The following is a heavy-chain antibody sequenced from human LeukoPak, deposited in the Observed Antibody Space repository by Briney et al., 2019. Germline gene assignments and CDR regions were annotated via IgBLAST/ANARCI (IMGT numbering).Heavy chain of an antibody. Sequence: PGGSLRLSCAASGFTFSSYEMDWVRQAPGKGLEWVSYISSSGTTKYYADSVKGRFTISRDNAKDSLYLQMNSLRAEDTALYCCARDRRRDGNNYLDYWGQGALVTVSS. CDR3: ARDRRRDGNNYLDY. CDR1: GFTFSSYE. V-gene: IGHV3-48*03. CDR2: ISSSGTTK. J-gene: IGHJ4*02. D-gene: IGHD5-24*01.